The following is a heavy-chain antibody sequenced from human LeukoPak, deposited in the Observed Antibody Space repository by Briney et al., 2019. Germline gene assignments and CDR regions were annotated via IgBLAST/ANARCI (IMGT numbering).Heavy chain of an antibody. Sequence: ESSETLSLTCTVSGGSISSSSNYWGWIRQPPGKGLEWIGGIYSSGSTYYNLSLESRATISVDTSKNQFSLKLSSVSVADTAVYYCASEDYYGSGRIYWGQGTLVTVSS. CDR1: GGSISSSSNY. V-gene: IGHV4-39*01. CDR2: IYSSGST. CDR3: ASEDYYGSGRIY. D-gene: IGHD3-10*01. J-gene: IGHJ4*02.